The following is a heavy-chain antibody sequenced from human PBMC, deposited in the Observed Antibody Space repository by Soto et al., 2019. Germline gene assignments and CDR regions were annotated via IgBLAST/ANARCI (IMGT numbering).Heavy chain of an antibody. J-gene: IGHJ4*02. Sequence: PSETLSLTCTVSGGSVSSGSYYWSWIRQPPGKGLEWIGYIYYSGSTNYNPSLKSRVTISVDTSKNQFSLKLSSVTAADTAVYYCARDLPPMTVWGQGTLVTVSS. CDR2: IYYSGST. CDR3: ARDLPPMTV. CDR1: GGSVSSGSYY. V-gene: IGHV4-61*01.